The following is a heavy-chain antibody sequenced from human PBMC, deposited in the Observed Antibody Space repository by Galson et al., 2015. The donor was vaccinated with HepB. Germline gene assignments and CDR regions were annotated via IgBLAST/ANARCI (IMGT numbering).Heavy chain of an antibody. CDR2: ISSCSYTI. D-gene: IGHD3-10*01. J-gene: IGHJ6*02. CDR1: GFTFSSYS. Sequence: SLRLSCAASGFTFSSYSMNWVRQAPGKGLEWVSYISSCSYTIDYTDSVKGRFTISRDNAKDSLYLRMNSLRAEDAAVYYCARDRGGSGSYLSYYYDMDVWGQGTTVTVSS. CDR3: ARDRGGSGSYLSYYYDMDV. V-gene: IGHV3-48*04.